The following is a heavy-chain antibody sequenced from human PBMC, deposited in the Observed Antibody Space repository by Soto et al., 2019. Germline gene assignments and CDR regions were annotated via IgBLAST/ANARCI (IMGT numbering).Heavy chain of an antibody. CDR3: ARSSCSGGSCYFRFDI. J-gene: IGHJ3*02. CDR2: INAGNGNT. V-gene: IGHV1-3*01. Sequence: GASVKVSCKASGYTFTSYAMHWVRQAPGQRLEWMGWINAGNGNTKYSQKFQGRVTITRDTSASTAYMELSSLRSEDTAVYYCARSSCSGGSCYFRFDIWGQGTMVTVSS. D-gene: IGHD2-15*01. CDR1: GYTFTSYA.